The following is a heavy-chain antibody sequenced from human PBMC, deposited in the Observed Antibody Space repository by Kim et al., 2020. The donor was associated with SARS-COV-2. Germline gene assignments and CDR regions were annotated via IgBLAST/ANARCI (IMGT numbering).Heavy chain of an antibody. J-gene: IGHJ3*02. CDR1: GYNFINFW. D-gene: IGHD3-22*01. Sequence: GASLKISCQASGYNFINFWIGWVRQMPGKGLEWMGLISPGDSDTRQSPSFQGQVTMSADKSITTAYLQWSSLEASDTAMYYCVRRSSAFRAFDIWGQGTMVIVSS. CDR3: VRRSSAFRAFDI. CDR2: ISPGDSDT. V-gene: IGHV5-51*01.